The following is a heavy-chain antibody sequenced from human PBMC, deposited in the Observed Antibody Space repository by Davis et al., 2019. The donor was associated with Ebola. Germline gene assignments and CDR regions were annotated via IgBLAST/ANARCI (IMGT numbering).Heavy chain of an antibody. CDR2: ISSSSSYT. CDR1: GFTFSDYY. V-gene: IGHV3-11*03. CDR3: AKHRGDNYYYYSMDV. Sequence: PGGSLRLSCAASGFTFSDYYMSWIRQAPGKGLEWVSYISSSSSYTNYADSVKGRFTISRDNAKNSLYLQMNSLRAEDTAIYYCAKHRGDNYYYYSMDVWGQGTTVTVSS. J-gene: IGHJ6*02. D-gene: IGHD2-21*01.